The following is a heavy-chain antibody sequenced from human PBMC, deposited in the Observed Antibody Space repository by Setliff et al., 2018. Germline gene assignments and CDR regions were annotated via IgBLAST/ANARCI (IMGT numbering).Heavy chain of an antibody. V-gene: IGHV3-23*01. CDR1: TFIFSKYA. CDR2: IGASGHNT. J-gene: IGHJ5*02. D-gene: IGHD4-17*01. CDR3: ARDPNGDYIGAFDT. Sequence: PGGSLRLSCAASTFIFSKYAVTWVRQAPGKGLQWVASIGASGHNTRYADFVEGRFAISRDNSGSILYLLMNSLRGEDTATYYCARDPNGDYIGAFDTWGQGALVTVSS.